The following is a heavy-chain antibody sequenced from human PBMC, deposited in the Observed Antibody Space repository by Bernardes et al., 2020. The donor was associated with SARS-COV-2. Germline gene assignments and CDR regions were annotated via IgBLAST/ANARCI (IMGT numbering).Heavy chain of an antibody. J-gene: IGHJ4*02. CDR1: GFTFSSYA. D-gene: IGHD3-3*01. V-gene: IGHV3-23*01. Sequence: GWSLRLSCAASGFTFSSYAMSWVRQAPGKGLEWVSAISGSGGSTYYADSVKGRFTISRDNSKNTLYLQMNSLRAEDTAVYYCAKNPLTSIFGVVINPYYFDYWGQGTLVTVSS. CDR3: AKNPLTSIFGVVINPYYFDY. CDR2: ISGSGGST.